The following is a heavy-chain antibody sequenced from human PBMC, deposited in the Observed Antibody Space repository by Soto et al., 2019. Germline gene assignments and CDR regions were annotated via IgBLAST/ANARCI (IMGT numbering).Heavy chain of an antibody. CDR3: AHPPGDCVCDAVDI. Sequence: GGSLSLSCAVSGFIFSTYAMNWVRQAPEEGLDWVSATSNGADRAHYAESVRGRFTISTDKSINTLYLQTRSLRPEDTAVYYCAHPPGDCVCDAVDIWGQGTMVTVSS. J-gene: IGHJ3*02. CDR1: GFIFSTYA. V-gene: IGHV3-23*01. D-gene: IGHD2-21*02. CDR2: TSNGADRA.